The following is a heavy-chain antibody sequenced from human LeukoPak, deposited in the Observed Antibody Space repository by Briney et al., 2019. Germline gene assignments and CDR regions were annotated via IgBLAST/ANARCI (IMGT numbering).Heavy chain of an antibody. J-gene: IGHJ4*02. CDR3: AKDSVAVAGTGG. CDR2: ISGNGGTT. D-gene: IGHD6-19*01. V-gene: IGHV3-23*01. Sequence: PGGSLRLSCAASGFTFSSYAVSWVRQAPGRGLEWVSSISGNGGTTFYADSVRGRFTISRDNSKNTLYLQMNSLRAEDTAVYYCAKDSVAVAGTGGWGQGTLVTVSS. CDR1: GFTFSSYA.